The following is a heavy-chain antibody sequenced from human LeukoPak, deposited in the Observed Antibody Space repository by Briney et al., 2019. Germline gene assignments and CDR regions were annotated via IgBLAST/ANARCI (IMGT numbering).Heavy chain of an antibody. D-gene: IGHD6-13*01. Sequence: ASVKVSCKASGYTFTGYYMHWVRQAPGQGLEWMGWINPNSGDTNYAQKFQGRVTMTRDTSISTAYMELSRLRSDDTAVYYCARRRRTYSSSWYWFDPWGQGTLVTVSS. V-gene: IGHV1-2*02. J-gene: IGHJ5*02. CDR3: ARRRRTYSSSWYWFDP. CDR2: INPNSGDT. CDR1: GYTFTGYY.